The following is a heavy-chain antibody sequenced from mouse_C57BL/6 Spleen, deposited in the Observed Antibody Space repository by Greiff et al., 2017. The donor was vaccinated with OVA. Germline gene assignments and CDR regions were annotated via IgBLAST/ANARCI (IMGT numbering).Heavy chain of an antibody. D-gene: IGHD2-4*01. CDR3: ARSGITSYYAMDY. J-gene: IGHJ4*01. CDR1: GYTFTSYW. Sequence: QVQLQQPGTELVKPGASVKLSCKASGYTFTSYWMHWVKQRPGQGLEWIGNINPSNGGTNYNKKFKSKATLTVDKSSSTAYMQLSSLTSEDSAVYYCARSGITSYYAMDYWGQGTSVTVSS. CDR2: INPSNGGT. V-gene: IGHV1-53*01.